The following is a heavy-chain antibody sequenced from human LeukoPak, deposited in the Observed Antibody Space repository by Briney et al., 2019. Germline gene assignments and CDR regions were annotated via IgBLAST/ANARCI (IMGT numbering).Heavy chain of an antibody. CDR1: GYTFTGYY. D-gene: IGHD6-19*01. J-gene: IGHJ3*02. CDR3: AGPSSGWENDAFDI. V-gene: IGHV1-2*02. CDR2: INPNSGGT. Sequence: VSVKVSCKASGYTFTGYYMHWVRQAPGQGLEWMGWINPNSGGTNYAQKFQGRVTMTRDTSISTAYMELSRLRSDDTAVYYCAGPSSGWENDAFDIWGQGTMVTVSS.